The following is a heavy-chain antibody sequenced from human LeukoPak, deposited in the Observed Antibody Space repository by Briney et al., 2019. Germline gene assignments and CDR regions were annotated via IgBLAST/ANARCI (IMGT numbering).Heavy chain of an antibody. V-gene: IGHV1-8*01. CDR1: GYTFTSYD. CDR2: MNPNSGNT. Sequence: ASVKVSCKASGYTFTSYDINWVRQATGQGLEWMGWMNPNSGNTGYAQKFQGRVTMTRNTSISTAYMELSSLRSEDTAVYYCARSITIFGVVTLDAFDIWGQGTMVTVSS. D-gene: IGHD3-3*01. J-gene: IGHJ3*02. CDR3: ARSITIFGVVTLDAFDI.